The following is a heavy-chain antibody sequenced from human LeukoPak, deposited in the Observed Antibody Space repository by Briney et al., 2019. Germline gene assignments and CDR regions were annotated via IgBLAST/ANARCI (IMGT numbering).Heavy chain of an antibody. Sequence: GGSLRLSCAASGFTFSSYAMSWVRQAPGKGLEWVSAISGSGGSTYYADSVKGRFTISRDNSKNTLYLQMNSLRAEDTAVYYCAKDRSSYYGSGTYRVWGQGTLVTVSS. CDR3: AKDRSSYYGSGTYRV. D-gene: IGHD3-10*01. V-gene: IGHV3-23*01. CDR2: ISGSGGST. CDR1: GFTFSSYA. J-gene: IGHJ4*02.